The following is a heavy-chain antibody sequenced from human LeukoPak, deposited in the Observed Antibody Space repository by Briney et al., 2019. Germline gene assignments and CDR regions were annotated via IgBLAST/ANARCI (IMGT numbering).Heavy chain of an antibody. CDR1: GFTVSSNY. D-gene: IGHD2-2*01. V-gene: IGHV3-66*02. CDR3: ARGRDCSSTSCYGDFDY. Sequence: GGSLRLSCAASGFTVSSNYMSWVRQAPGKGLEWVSVIYSGGSTYYADSVKGRFTISRDNSKNSLYLQMNRLRAEDTAVYYCARGRDCSSTSCYGDFDYWGQGTLVTVSS. J-gene: IGHJ4*02. CDR2: IYSGGST.